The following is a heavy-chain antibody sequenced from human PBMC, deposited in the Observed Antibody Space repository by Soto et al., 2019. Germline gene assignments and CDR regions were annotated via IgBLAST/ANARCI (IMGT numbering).Heavy chain of an antibody. V-gene: IGHV3-74*01. Sequence: LRLSCAASGFISRSYWMHWVRQVPGKGLVWVSRINGDGRSTSYADSVKGRFTISRDNAKNTLYLQMNSLRADDAAVYYCARAQYLADDAFDIWGQGAMVTVSS. CDR2: INGDGRST. J-gene: IGHJ3*02. D-gene: IGHD2-2*01. CDR3: ARAQYLADDAFDI. CDR1: GFISRSYW.